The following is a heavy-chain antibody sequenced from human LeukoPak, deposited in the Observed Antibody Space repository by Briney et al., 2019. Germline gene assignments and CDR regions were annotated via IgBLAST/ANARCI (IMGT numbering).Heavy chain of an antibody. J-gene: IGHJ5*02. V-gene: IGHV3-21*01. Sequence: GGSLRLSCAASGFTFSTYKMNWVRQAPGKGLEWVSSISSSSSYIYYADSVKGRFTISRDNAKNSLYLQMNSLRAEDTAVYYCARAGYSTPFDPWGQGTLVTVSS. D-gene: IGHD6-13*01. CDR2: ISSSSSYI. CDR1: GFTFSTYK. CDR3: ARAGYSTPFDP.